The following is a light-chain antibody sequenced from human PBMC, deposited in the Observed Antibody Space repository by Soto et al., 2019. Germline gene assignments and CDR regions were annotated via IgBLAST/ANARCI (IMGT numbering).Light chain of an antibody. CDR2: GAS. Sequence: VLTQSPAALSLSPGERATLSCRASQSVSSSFLVWYKQRPGQAPRLLMSGASTRATGTPDRFSGSGSGTEFTLTISSLQSEDFAVYYCQQYNNWPPWTFGQGTKVDI. CDR1: QSVSSS. J-gene: IGKJ1*01. V-gene: IGKV3D-15*01. CDR3: QQYNNWPPWT.